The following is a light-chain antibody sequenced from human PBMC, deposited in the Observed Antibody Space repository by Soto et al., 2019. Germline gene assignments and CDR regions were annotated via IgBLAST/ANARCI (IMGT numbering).Light chain of an antibody. CDR3: QQYGRSPRFT. J-gene: IGKJ3*01. Sequence: EIVLTQSTGTLSLSPGERATLSCRASQSVSSSYLAWYQQKPGQAPRLLIYGASSRATGIPDRFSGSGSGTDFTLTISRLEPEDFAVYYCQQYGRSPRFTFGTGTKVDIK. V-gene: IGKV3-20*01. CDR1: QSVSSSY. CDR2: GAS.